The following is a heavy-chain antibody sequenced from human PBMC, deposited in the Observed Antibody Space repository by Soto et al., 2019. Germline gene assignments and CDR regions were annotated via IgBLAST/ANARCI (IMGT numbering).Heavy chain of an antibody. CDR2: ISWNRGYI. CDR3: AKDKGYDFWSGPDAFDI. CDR1: GFTFDDYA. Sequence: SLRLSCAASGFTFDDYAIHWVRQAPGRGLAWVSGISWNRGYIGYADSVKGRFTISRDNAKNSLYLQMNSLRPEDTALYYCAKDKGYDFWSGPDAFDIWGQGTMVT. V-gene: IGHV3-9*01. J-gene: IGHJ3*02. D-gene: IGHD3-3*01.